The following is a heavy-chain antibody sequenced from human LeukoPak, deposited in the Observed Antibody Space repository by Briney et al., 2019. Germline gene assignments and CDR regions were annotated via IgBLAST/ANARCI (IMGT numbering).Heavy chain of an antibody. J-gene: IGHJ4*02. V-gene: IGHV3-30-3*01. Sequence: GGSLRLSCAASGLTFSNFAMHWVRQAPGKGLEWVAVISYDGGNKYYADSVKGRFTISRDNSKNTLYLQMNSLRAEDTAMYYCARGQQLVILGLFDYWGQGTLVTVSS. CDR1: GLTFSNFA. CDR3: ARGQQLVILGLFDY. CDR2: ISYDGGNK. D-gene: IGHD6-13*01.